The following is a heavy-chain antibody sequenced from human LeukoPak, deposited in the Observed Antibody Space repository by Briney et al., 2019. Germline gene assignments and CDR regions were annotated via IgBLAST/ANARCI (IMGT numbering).Heavy chain of an antibody. CDR1: GGSLSGYH. CDR2: TNHSGST. CDR3: ARGSGSGWYHY. D-gene: IGHD6-19*01. J-gene: IGHJ4*02. Sequence: SETLSLTCAVYGGSLSGYHWSWMRQPPGKGLEWIGETNHSGSTTYNPSLKSRVTISVDTSKNQFSLELSSVTAADTAVYYCARGSGSGWYHYWGQGTLVTVSS. V-gene: IGHV4-34*01.